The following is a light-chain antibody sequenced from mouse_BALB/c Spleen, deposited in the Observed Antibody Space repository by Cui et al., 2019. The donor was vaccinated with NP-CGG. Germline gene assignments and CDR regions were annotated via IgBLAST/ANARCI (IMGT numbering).Light chain of an antibody. Sequence: QAVVTQEYALTTSPGETVTLTCRSSTGAVTTSNYANWVQEKPDHLFTGLIGGTNNRAPGIPARFSGSLIGDKAALTTTGAQTEDEAIYFCALWYSNHWVFGGGTKLTVL. J-gene: IGLJ1*01. CDR3: ALWYSNHWV. CDR1: TGAVTTSNY. CDR2: GTN. V-gene: IGLV1*01.